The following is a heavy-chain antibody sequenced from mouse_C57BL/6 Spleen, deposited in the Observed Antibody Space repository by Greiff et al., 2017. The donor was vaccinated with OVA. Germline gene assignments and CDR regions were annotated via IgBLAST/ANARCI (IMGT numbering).Heavy chain of an antibody. J-gene: IGHJ1*03. CDR1: GYSITSDY. Sequence: DVMLVESGPGLAKPSQTLSLTCSVTGYSITSDYWNWIRKFPGNKLEYMGYISCSGSTYYNPSLKSRISITRDTSKNQYYLQLNSVTTEDTATYYCARSNWDGWYFDVWGTGTTVTVSS. V-gene: IGHV3-8*01. D-gene: IGHD4-1*01. CDR3: ARSNWDGWYFDV. CDR2: ISCSGST.